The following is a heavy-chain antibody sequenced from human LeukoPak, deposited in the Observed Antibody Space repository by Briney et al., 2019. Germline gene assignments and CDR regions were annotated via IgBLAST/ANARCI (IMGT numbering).Heavy chain of an antibody. Sequence: GGSLRLSCAASGFTFSSYGMSWARQAPGKGLEWVSAISGSGGSTYYADSVKGRFTISRDNSKNTLYLQMNSLRAEDTAVYYCAKFSLPIVVVPAADYFDYWGQGTLVTVSS. J-gene: IGHJ4*02. CDR2: ISGSGGST. V-gene: IGHV3-23*01. D-gene: IGHD2-2*01. CDR1: GFTFSSYG. CDR3: AKFSLPIVVVPAADYFDY.